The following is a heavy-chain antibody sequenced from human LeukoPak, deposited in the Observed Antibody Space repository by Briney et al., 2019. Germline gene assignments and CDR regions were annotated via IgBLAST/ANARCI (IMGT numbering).Heavy chain of an antibody. J-gene: IGHJ6*03. CDR1: GFTFSSYW. CDR3: ARELYYYDSSGYQPPYYYYYMDV. Sequence: GGSLRLSCAASGFTFSSYWMSWVRQAPGKGLEWVACIKQDGSEKYHVDSVKGRFTISRDNAKNSLYLQMNSLRAEDTAVYYCARELYYYDSSGYQPPYYYYYMDVWGKGTTVTVSS. D-gene: IGHD3-22*01. V-gene: IGHV3-7*01. CDR2: IKQDGSEK.